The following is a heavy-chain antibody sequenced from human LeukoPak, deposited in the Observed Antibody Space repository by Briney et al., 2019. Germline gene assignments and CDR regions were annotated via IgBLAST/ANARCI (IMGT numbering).Heavy chain of an antibody. J-gene: IGHJ5*02. D-gene: IGHD4-11*01. CDR2: IYSGGST. Sequence: GGSLRLSCAASGFTVSSNYMSWVRQAPGKGLEWVSVIYSGGSTYYADSVRGRFTISRDNSKNTLYLQMNSLRAEDTAVYYCARARSQVTTFPFDPWGQGTLVTVSS. V-gene: IGHV3-53*01. CDR3: ARARSQVTTFPFDP. CDR1: GFTVSSNY.